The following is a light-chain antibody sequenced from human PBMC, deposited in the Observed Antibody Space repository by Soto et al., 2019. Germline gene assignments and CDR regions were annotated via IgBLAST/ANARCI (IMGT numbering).Light chain of an antibody. Sequence: QSVLTQSASVSGSPGQSITISCSGTSSDVGSYNLVSWYQQNPGKAPKLMIYEGSKRPSGASSRFSASKSGNTASLTISGLQAEDEADYYCCSYAGSSTFVFGTGTKVTVL. CDR2: EGS. V-gene: IGLV2-23*03. CDR1: SSDVGSYNL. J-gene: IGLJ1*01. CDR3: CSYAGSSTFV.